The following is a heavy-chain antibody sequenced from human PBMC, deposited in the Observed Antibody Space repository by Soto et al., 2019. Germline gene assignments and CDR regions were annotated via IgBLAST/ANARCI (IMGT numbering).Heavy chain of an antibody. J-gene: IGHJ6*02. D-gene: IGHD6-6*01. CDR1: GGSISSDNCS. CDR3: ARVPVSIGYGMDV. Sequence: QLQLQESGSGLVKPSQTLSLTCAVSGGSISSDNCSWSWIRQPPGKGLEWIGYIYHSGSTDYNPSLKRRASVSLDTSGNQFSLKLSSVSAADTAVYFCARVPVSIGYGMDVWGQGTTVTVSS. V-gene: IGHV4-30-2*01. CDR2: IYHSGST.